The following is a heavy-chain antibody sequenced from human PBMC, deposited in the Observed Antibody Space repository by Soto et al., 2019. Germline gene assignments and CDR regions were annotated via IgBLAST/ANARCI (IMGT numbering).Heavy chain of an antibody. CDR1: GFTFSSYG. Sequence: QVQLVESGGGVVQPGRALRLSCAPSGFTFSSYGMHWARQAPGKGRERVAVIWYDGSNKVYADSVKGRFTISRDNSKNTLYLQMNSLRAEDTAVYYCARDLSGDYGALDTWGQGTMVTVSS. CDR3: ARDLSGDYGALDT. D-gene: IGHD4-17*01. V-gene: IGHV3-33*01. CDR2: IWYDGSNK. J-gene: IGHJ3*02.